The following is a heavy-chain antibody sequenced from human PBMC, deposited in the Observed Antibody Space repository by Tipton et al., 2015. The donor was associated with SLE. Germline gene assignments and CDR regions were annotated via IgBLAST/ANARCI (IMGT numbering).Heavy chain of an antibody. CDR3: ATPGSVEMTTGHGLDV. J-gene: IGHJ3*01. V-gene: IGHV4-59*04. CDR2: IYHGETT. Sequence: GLVKPSETLSLTCTVSGGSISSHYWSWIRQSPGKGLEWIGAIYHGETTYYNPSLKSRVTISVDTSRKQLSLRLTSVTAADTAVYYCATPGSVEMTTGHGLDVWGRGTMVTVSS. D-gene: IGHD1-14*01. CDR1: GGSISSHY.